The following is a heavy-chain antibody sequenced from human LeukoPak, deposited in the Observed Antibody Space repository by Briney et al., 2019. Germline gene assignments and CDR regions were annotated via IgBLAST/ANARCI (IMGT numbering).Heavy chain of an antibody. CDR3: AKDDAMVFDY. CDR2: IRYDGSNK. J-gene: IGHJ4*02. D-gene: IGHD5-18*01. CDR1: GFTSSSYG. V-gene: IGHV3-30*02. Sequence: VQPGGTLRLSCAASGFTSSSYGMHCVRQAPGKGLEWVAFIRYDGSNKYYADSVKGRFTISRDNSKNTLYLQMNSLRAEDASLYYCAKDDAMVFDYLRRGTLATVPS.